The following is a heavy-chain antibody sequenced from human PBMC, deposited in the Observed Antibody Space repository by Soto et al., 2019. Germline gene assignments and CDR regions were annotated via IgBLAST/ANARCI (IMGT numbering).Heavy chain of an antibody. V-gene: IGHV1-18*01. CDR1: GYTFTSYG. D-gene: IGHD1-26*01. CDR3: ARAVIVGATEYYFDY. CDR2: ISPNNGTP. Sequence: ASVKVSCKASGYTFTSYGISWVRQAPGQGLEWMGGISPNNGTPNYAQKLQGRVTITADESTSTAYMELSSLRSEDTAVYYCARAVIVGATEYYFDYWGQGTLVTVSS. J-gene: IGHJ4*02.